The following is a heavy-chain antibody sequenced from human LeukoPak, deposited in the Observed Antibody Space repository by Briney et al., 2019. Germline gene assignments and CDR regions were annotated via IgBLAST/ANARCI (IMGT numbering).Heavy chain of an antibody. CDR2: IRYDGTNK. CDR3: AKGPSSYYSFDY. D-gene: IGHD6-13*01. Sequence: GGSLRLSCAASGFTFSSYAMHWVRQAPGKGLEWVASIRYDGTNKYYADSVKGRFTISRDNSKNTLYLQMNSLRAEDTTIYYCAKGPSSYYSFDYWGQGTVVTVSS. V-gene: IGHV3-30*02. J-gene: IGHJ4*02. CDR1: GFTFSSYA.